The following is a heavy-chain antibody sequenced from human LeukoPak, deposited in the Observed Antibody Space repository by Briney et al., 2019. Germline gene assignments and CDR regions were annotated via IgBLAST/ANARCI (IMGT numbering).Heavy chain of an antibody. CDR3: ARVRSTSCYAPTDY. Sequence: ASVKVSCKVSGYTLTELSMHWVRQAPGQGLEWMGWISAYNGNTNYAQKLQGRVTMTTDTSTSTAYMELRSLRSDDTAVYYCARVRSTSCYAPTDYWGQGTLVTVSS. V-gene: IGHV1-18*01. J-gene: IGHJ4*02. CDR2: ISAYNGNT. D-gene: IGHD2-2*01. CDR1: GYTLTELS.